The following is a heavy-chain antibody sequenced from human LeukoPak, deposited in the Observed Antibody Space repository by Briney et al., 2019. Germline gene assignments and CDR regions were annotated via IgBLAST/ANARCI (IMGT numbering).Heavy chain of an antibody. J-gene: IGHJ3*02. V-gene: IGHV3-30-3*01. CDR1: GFTFSSYA. Sequence: GGSLRLSCAASGFTFSSYAMHWVRQAPGKGLEWVAVISYDGSNKYYADSVEGRFTISRDNSKNTLYLQMNSLRAEDTAVYYCARVNTMIVVVGAFDIWGQGTMVTVSS. D-gene: IGHD3-22*01. CDR3: ARVNTMIVVVGAFDI. CDR2: ISYDGSNK.